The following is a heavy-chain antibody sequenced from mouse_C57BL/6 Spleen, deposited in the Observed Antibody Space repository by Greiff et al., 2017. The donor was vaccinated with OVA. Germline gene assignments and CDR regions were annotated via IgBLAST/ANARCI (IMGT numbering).Heavy chain of an antibody. CDR2: INPNNGGT. D-gene: IGHD2-12*01. Sequence: EVQLQQSGPELVKPGASVKIPCKASGYTFTDYNMDWVKQSHGKSLEWIGDINPNNGGTIYNQKFKGKATLTVDKSSSTAYMELRSLTSEDTAVYYCARGRRGAWFAYWGQGTLVTVAA. V-gene: IGHV1-18*01. CDR1: GYTFTDYN. J-gene: IGHJ3*01. CDR3: ARGRRGAWFAY.